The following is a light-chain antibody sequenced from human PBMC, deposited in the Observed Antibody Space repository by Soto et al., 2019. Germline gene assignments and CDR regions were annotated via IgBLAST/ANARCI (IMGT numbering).Light chain of an antibody. CDR2: YIS. CDR3: QQRNVWPPIT. J-gene: IGKJ5*01. CDR1: QSAGNF. V-gene: IGKV3-11*01. Sequence: EIVMTQSPATLSVSPGETASLSCRASQSAGNFLAWYQQKPGQAPRLLIYYISTRATGIPARFSGSGSGTEFTLTINNLEPEDFAVYYCQQRNVWPPITFGQGTRLEIK.